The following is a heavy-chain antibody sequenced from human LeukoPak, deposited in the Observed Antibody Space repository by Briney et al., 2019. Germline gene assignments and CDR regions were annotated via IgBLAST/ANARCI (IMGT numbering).Heavy chain of an antibody. J-gene: IGHJ4*02. Sequence: GGSLRLSCAVSGFTFSSYWMHWVRQAPGKGLVWVSRIDGDGSRINYADSVKGRFTISRDNGKNTLFLQMNSLRAEDAAVYYCVRGNDYGGPHYWGQGTLVTVSS. CDR1: GFTFSSYW. V-gene: IGHV3-74*01. CDR2: IDGDGSRI. D-gene: IGHD4-23*01. CDR3: VRGNDYGGPHY.